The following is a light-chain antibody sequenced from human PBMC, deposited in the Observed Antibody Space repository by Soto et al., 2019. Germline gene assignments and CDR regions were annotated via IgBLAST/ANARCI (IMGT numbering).Light chain of an antibody. CDR2: DAS. Sequence: EIVLTQSPATLSLSPGERATLSCRASQSVSSYLAWYQQKPGQAPRLLIYDASNRATGIPARFSGSGSGTDFTLTISSLGPEDFAVYYCQQRSHWWTLGQGTKVDIK. CDR1: QSVSSY. J-gene: IGKJ1*01. V-gene: IGKV3-11*01. CDR3: QQRSHWWT.